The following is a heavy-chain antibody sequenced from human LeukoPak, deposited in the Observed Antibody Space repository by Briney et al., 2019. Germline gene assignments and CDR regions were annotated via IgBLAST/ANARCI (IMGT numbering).Heavy chain of an antibody. D-gene: IGHD1-1*01. CDR3: ARLYNWNGGLHYYYYMDV. V-gene: IGHV1-46*01. CDR2: INPSGGST. J-gene: IGHJ6*03. CDR1: GYTFTSYY. Sequence: ASVKVSCKASGYTFTSYYMHWVRQAPGQGLEWMGIINPSGGSTNYAQKFQGRVTITADESTSTAYMELSSLRSEDTAVYYCARLYNWNGGLHYYYYMDVWGKGTTVTISS.